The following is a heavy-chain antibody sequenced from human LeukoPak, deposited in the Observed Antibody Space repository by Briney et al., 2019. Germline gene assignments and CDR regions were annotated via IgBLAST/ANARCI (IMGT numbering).Heavy chain of an antibody. V-gene: IGHV3-74*01. J-gene: IGHJ4*02. CDR2: IKSDGSST. CDR3: ARAVGNSEDFDY. D-gene: IGHD4-23*01. CDR1: GFTFSSYG. Sequence: GGSLRLSCAASGFTFSSYGMHWVRQAPGKGLVWVSRIKSDGSSTSYADSVKGRFTISRDNAKNTLYLQMDSLRAEDTAVYYCARAVGNSEDFDYWGQGTLVTVSS.